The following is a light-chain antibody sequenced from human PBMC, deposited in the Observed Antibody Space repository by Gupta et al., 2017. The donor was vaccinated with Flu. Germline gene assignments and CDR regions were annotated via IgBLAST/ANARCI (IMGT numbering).Light chain of an antibody. Sequence: VSFSCSGSSSNSGSYTVDWYQQLPGTAPKRLIYDYTQRTSGVPDRFSGSRSGTSASLAISGLQSEDEAEYYCAVWDDSLNGHYVFGSGTKVTDL. CDR2: DYT. V-gene: IGLV1-44*01. CDR1: SSNSGSYT. J-gene: IGLJ1*01. CDR3: AVWDDSLNGHYV.